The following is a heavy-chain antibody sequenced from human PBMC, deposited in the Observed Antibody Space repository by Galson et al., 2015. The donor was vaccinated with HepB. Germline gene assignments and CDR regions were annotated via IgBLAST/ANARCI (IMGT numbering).Heavy chain of an antibody. CDR3: ARPSHYGSGSYWYPFDS. Sequence: QSGAEVKKPGESLKISCKGSGYSFTNYWIGWVRQMPGKGLEWMGIIDPNDSDIRYSPSFQGQVTISADKSISTAYLQWSSLKASDTGMYYCARPSHYGSGSYWYPFDSWGQGTLVTVSS. CDR1: GYSFTNYW. D-gene: IGHD3-10*01. CDR2: IDPNDSDI. V-gene: IGHV5-51*01. J-gene: IGHJ5*01.